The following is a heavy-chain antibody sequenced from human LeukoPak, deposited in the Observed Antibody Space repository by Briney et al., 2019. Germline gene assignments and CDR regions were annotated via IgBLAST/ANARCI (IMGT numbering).Heavy chain of an antibody. CDR1: GGSISSTSYF. D-gene: IGHD3-22*01. J-gene: IGHJ3*02. CDR2: IYYSGST. Sequence: SETLSLTCTGSGGSISSTSYFWGWIPPPPGQGLEWIGTIYYSGSTYYNPSLKSRVTMSVDTSRNQFSLKLSSVNAADTAVYYCAKAGVRYYDSSGLHAFDIWGQGTMVTVSS. CDR3: AKAGVRYYDSSGLHAFDI. V-gene: IGHV4-39*01.